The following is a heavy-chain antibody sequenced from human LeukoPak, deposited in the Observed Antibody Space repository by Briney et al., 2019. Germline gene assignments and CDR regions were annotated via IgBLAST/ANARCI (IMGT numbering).Heavy chain of an antibody. V-gene: IGHV1-69*13. Sequence: ASVEVSCKASGGTFSSYAISWVRQAPGQGLEWMGGIIPIFGTANYAQKFQGRVTITADESTSTAYMELSSLRSEDTAVYYCASGALSSYYYGMDVWGQGTTVTVSS. D-gene: IGHD2/OR15-2a*01. CDR3: ASGALSSYYYGMDV. CDR2: IIPIFGTA. J-gene: IGHJ6*02. CDR1: GGTFSSYA.